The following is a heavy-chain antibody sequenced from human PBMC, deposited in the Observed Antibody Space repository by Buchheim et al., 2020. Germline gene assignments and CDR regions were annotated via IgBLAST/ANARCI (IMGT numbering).Heavy chain of an antibody. J-gene: IGHJ6*03. CDR3: AKPGVVPAAMVDYYYCMDV. Sequence: QVQLVESGGGVVQPGRSLRLSCAASGFTFSSYGMHWVRQAPGKGLEWVAVISYDGSNKYYADSVKGRFTISRDNSKNTLYLQMNSLRAEDTAVYYCAKPGVVPAAMVDYYYCMDVWGKGTT. CDR2: ISYDGSNK. D-gene: IGHD2-2*01. V-gene: IGHV3-30*18. CDR1: GFTFSSYG.